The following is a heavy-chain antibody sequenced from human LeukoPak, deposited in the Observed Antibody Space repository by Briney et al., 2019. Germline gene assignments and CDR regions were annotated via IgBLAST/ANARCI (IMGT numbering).Heavy chain of an antibody. CDR2: FDPEDGET. Sequence: ASVKVSCKVSGYTLTELSMHWVRQAPGKGLEWMGGFDPEDGETIYAQKFQGRVTMTEDTSTDTAYMELSSLRSEDTAVYYCASRSHLVGYYPRLYFDYWGQGTLVTVSS. CDR1: GYTLTELS. CDR3: ASRSHLVGYYPRLYFDY. V-gene: IGHV1-24*01. J-gene: IGHJ4*02. D-gene: IGHD3-22*01.